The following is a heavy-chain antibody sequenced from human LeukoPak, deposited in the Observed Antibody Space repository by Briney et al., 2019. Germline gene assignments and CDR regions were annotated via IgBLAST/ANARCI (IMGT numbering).Heavy chain of an antibody. Sequence: GESLRLSCAASGFTFSDYYMSWIRQAPGKGLEWVAVISYDGSNKYYADSVKGRFTISRGNSKNTLYLQMNSLRAEDTAVYYCARDGGDGYNEGRAFDYWGQGTLVTVSS. D-gene: IGHD5-24*01. J-gene: IGHJ4*02. V-gene: IGHV3-30-3*01. CDR3: ARDGGDGYNEGRAFDY. CDR1: GFTFSDYY. CDR2: ISYDGSNK.